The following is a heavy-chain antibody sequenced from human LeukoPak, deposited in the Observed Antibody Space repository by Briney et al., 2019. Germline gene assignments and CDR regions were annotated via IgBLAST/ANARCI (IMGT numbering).Heavy chain of an antibody. J-gene: IGHJ4*02. Sequence: ASVTVSCKASGYTFTSYGISWVRQAPGQGLEWMGWISTYNGNTNYAQKLQGRVSMTTDTSTSTAYMELRSLRSDDTAAYYCARSSLAVAGSVFDYWGQGTLVTVS. CDR2: ISTYNGNT. V-gene: IGHV1-18*01. CDR1: GYTFTSYG. CDR3: ARSSLAVAGSVFDY. D-gene: IGHD6-19*01.